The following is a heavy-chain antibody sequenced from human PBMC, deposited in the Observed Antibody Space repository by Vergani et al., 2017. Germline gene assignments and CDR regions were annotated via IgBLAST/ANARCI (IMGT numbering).Heavy chain of an antibody. Sequence: QVQLVESGGGVVQPGRSLRLSCAASGFTFSSYAMHWVRQAPGKGLEWVAVISYDGSNKYYADSVKGRFTIYRDNSKNTLYLQMNSLRAEDTAVYYCARGASSLPWGQGTLVTVSS. CDR3: ARGASSLP. V-gene: IGHV3-30-3*01. J-gene: IGHJ5*02. CDR2: ISYDGSNK. D-gene: IGHD2-2*01. CDR1: GFTFSSYA.